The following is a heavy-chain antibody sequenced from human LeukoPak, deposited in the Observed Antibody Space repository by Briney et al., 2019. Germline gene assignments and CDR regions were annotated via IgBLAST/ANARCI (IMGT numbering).Heavy chain of an antibody. CDR2: IYYSGST. V-gene: IGHV4-39*01. CDR3: ASPSSGWTEYYFDY. CDR1: GGSISSGGYY. D-gene: IGHD6-19*01. J-gene: IGHJ4*02. Sequence: SETLSLTCTVSGGSISSGGYYWSWIRQPPGKGLEWIGSIYYSGSTYYNPSLKSRVTISVDTSKNQFSLKLSSVTAADTAVYYCASPSSGWTEYYFDYWGQGTLVTVSS.